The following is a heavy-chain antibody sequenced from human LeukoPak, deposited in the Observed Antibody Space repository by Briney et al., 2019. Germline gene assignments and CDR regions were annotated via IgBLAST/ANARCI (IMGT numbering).Heavy chain of an antibody. D-gene: IGHD1-1*01. J-gene: IGHJ4*02. CDR1: GGSISSSSYY. Sequence: PSETLSLTCTVSGGSISSSSYYWGWIRQPPGKGLGWIGSIYYSGSTYYNPSLKSRVTISVDTSKNQFSLKLSSVTAADTAVYYCARLRVQLEFFDYWGQGTLVTVSS. CDR3: ARLRVQLEFFDY. V-gene: IGHV4-39*01. CDR2: IYYSGST.